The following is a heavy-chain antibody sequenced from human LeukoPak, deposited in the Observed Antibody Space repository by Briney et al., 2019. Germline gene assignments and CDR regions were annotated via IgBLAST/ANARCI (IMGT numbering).Heavy chain of an antibody. CDR1: GFIFSSYA. CDR2: ISAGGDST. D-gene: IGHD3-10*01. V-gene: IGHV3-23*01. CDR3: AKDINFGPLKYGSGSYSPGS. Sequence: GGSLRLSCAASGFIFSSYAMSWVRQAPGKGLEWVSAISAGGDSTYYADSVKGRFTISRDNSNSKNTLYLQVNSLRAEDTAVYYCAKDINFGPLKYGSGSYSPGSWGQGTLVTVSS. J-gene: IGHJ4*02.